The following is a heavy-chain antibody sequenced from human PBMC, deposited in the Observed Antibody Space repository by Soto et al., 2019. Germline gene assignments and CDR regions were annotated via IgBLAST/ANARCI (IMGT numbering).Heavy chain of an antibody. CDR1: GFTFDDYA. V-gene: IGHV3-9*01. CDR3: AKDMILIAVAGRQSAFDT. D-gene: IGHD6-19*01. Sequence: PGGSLRLSCAASGFTFDDYAMHWVRQAPGKGLEWVSGISWNSGSIGYADSVKGRFTISRDNAKNSLYLQMNSLRAEDTALYYCAKDMILIAVAGRQSAFDTWGQGTMVTVSS. CDR2: ISWNSGSI. J-gene: IGHJ3*02.